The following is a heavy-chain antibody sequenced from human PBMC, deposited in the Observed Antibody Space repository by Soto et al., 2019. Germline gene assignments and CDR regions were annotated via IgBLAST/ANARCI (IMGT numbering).Heavy chain of an antibody. CDR3: ARESEDLPSNFDY. CDR2: ISSTTNYI. CDR1: GFTFTRYS. V-gene: IGHV3-21*01. J-gene: IGHJ4*02. Sequence: GGSLRLSCAASGFTFTRYSMNWVRQAPGKGLEWVSSISSTTNYIYYADSMKGRFTVSRDNAKNSVYLEMNSLSAEDTAVYYCARESEDLPSNFDYWGQGTLVTVSS.